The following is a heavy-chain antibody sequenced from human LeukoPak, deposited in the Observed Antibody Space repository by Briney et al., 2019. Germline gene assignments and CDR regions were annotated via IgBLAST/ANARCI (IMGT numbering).Heavy chain of an antibody. V-gene: IGHV1-2*02. J-gene: IGHJ4*02. CDR2: INPNSGGT. CDR3: ARVLGGSVVAVDY. Sequence: ASVKVSCKASGYTFTCYYMHWVRQAPGQGLEWMGWINPNSGGTNYAQKFQGRVTMTRDTSISTAYMELSRLRSDDTAVYYCARVLGGSVVAVDYWGQGTLVTVSS. CDR1: GYTFTCYY. D-gene: IGHD1-26*01.